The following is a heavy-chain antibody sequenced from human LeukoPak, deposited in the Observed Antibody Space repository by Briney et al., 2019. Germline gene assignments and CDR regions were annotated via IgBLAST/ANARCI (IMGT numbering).Heavy chain of an antibody. CDR1: GGSISSGGYY. CDR2: IYYSGST. V-gene: IGHV4-31*03. D-gene: IGHD3-22*01. J-gene: IGHJ4*02. CDR3: AGRTSSGYFDY. Sequence: SETLSLTCTVSGGSISSGGYYWSWIRQHPGKGLEWIGYIYYSGSTYYNPSLKSRVTISVDTSKNQFSLKLSSVTAADTAVYYCAGRTSSGYFDYWGQGTLVTVSS.